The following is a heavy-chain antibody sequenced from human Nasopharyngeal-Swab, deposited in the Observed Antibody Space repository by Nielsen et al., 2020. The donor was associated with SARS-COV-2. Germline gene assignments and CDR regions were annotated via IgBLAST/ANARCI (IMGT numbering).Heavy chain of an antibody. J-gene: IGHJ3*02. CDR1: GFIFSSYC. D-gene: IGHD2-15*01. Sequence: GESLKISCAASGFIFSSYCMNWDCQAPGKELEWVANINQDGSEKYYVNSVKGRFTITRDNAKNSLYLQMNSPRAEDTAVYYCARGGVGAFDIWGQGTMVTVSS. CDR3: ARGGVGAFDI. V-gene: IGHV3-7*03. CDR2: INQDGSEK.